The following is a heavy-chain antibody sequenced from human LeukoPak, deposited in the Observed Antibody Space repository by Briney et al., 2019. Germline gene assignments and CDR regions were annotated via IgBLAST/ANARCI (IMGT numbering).Heavy chain of an antibody. CDR3: AREGRRGTRPIDY. D-gene: IGHD3-16*01. CDR2: INHSGST. CDR1: GGSFSGYY. J-gene: IGHJ4*02. V-gene: IGHV4-34*01. Sequence: PSETLSLTCAVYGGSFSGYYWSWIRQPPGKGLEWIGEINHSGSTNYNPSLKSRVTTSVDTSKNQFSLKLSSVTAADTAVYYCAREGRRGTRPIDYWGQGTLVTVSS.